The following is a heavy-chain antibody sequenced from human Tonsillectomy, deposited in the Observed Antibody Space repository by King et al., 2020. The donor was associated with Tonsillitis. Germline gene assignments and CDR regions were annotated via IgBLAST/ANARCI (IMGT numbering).Heavy chain of an antibody. CDR3: ARGSEYSSSPESD. Sequence: VQLQESGGGLVRPGGSLRLSCAASGFSFGTYAMSWVRQAPGKGLDWVSAISRSGGATYYADSVKGRFTISRDNSKNTLDLQMSNLRVEDTAVYYCARGSEYSSSPESDWGQGTLVTVSS. CDR2: ISRSGGAT. CDR1: GFSFGTYA. V-gene: IGHV3-23*01. J-gene: IGHJ4*02. D-gene: IGHD6-6*01.